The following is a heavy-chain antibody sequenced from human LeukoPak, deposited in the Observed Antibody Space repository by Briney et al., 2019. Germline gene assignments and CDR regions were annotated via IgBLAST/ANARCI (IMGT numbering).Heavy chain of an antibody. CDR1: GGSISSSTYY. J-gene: IGHJ5*02. Sequence: SSETLSLTCTVSGGSISSSTYYWSWIRQPAGKGLEWIGRIYTSGSTNYNPSLKSRVTMSVDTSKNQFSLKLSSVTAADTAVYYCARDRGIAVAGNRFDPWGQGTLVTVSS. V-gene: IGHV4-61*02. D-gene: IGHD6-19*01. CDR2: IYTSGST. CDR3: ARDRGIAVAGNRFDP.